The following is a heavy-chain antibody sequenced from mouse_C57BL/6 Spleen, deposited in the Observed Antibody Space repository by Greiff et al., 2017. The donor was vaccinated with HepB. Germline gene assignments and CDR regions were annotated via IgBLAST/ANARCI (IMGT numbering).Heavy chain of an antibody. CDR2: IDPENGDT. V-gene: IGHV14-4*01. J-gene: IGHJ3*01. D-gene: IGHD1-1*01. CDR3: TTGIYYGSSPWFAY. CDR1: GFNIKDDY. Sequence: VQLQQSGAELVRPGASVKLSCTASGFNIKDDYMHWVKQRPEQGLEWIGWIDPENGDTEYASKFQGKATITADTSSNTAYPQLSSLTSEDTAVYYCTTGIYYGSSPWFAYWGQGTLVTVSA.